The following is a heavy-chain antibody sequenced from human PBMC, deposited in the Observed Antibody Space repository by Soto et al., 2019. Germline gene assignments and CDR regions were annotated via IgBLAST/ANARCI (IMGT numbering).Heavy chain of an antibody. J-gene: IGHJ3*02. Sequence: GGSLRLSCAASGFTFSDHYMDWVRQAPGKGLEWVARTRSKVNSYTTEYAASVKGRFTISRDESKNSLYLQMNSLRAEDTAVYYCARDPGNWNPNDAFDIWGQGTMVTVSS. CDR3: ARDPGNWNPNDAFDI. D-gene: IGHD1-1*01. CDR1: GFTFSDHY. V-gene: IGHV3-72*01. CDR2: TRSKVNSYTT.